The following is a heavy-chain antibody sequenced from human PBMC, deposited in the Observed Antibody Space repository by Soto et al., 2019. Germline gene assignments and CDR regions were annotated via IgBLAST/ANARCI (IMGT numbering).Heavy chain of an antibody. CDR3: ASQFCSSTSCYAGWFDP. Sequence: PGGSLSLSCAASGFTFSSYAMSWVRQAPGKGLEWVSGISGSGGTTYYADSVKGRFTISRDNSNNTLYLQMNSLRAEDTAVYYCASQFCSSTSCYAGWFDPWGQGTLVTVSS. J-gene: IGHJ5*02. D-gene: IGHD2-2*01. CDR1: GFTFSSYA. V-gene: IGHV3-23*01. CDR2: ISGSGGTT.